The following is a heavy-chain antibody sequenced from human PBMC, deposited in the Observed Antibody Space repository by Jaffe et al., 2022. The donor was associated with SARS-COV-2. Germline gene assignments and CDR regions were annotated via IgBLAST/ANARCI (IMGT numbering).Heavy chain of an antibody. D-gene: IGHD6-13*01. CDR2: IRSSGGST. CDR3: APSPDSGGWFFQY. Sequence: EVQLLESGGGLIQPGGSLRLSCAASGFTFSNYAMSWVRQAPGKGLEWVSAIRSSGGSTIYADSVKGRFTISRESSKNTLFLQMNSLRAEDTAVYYCAPSPDSGGWFFQYWGQGTLVTVSS. CDR1: GFTFSNYA. V-gene: IGHV3-23*01. J-gene: IGHJ1*01.